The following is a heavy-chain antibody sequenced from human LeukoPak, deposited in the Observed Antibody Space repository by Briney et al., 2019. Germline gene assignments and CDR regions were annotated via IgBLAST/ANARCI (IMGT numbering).Heavy chain of an antibody. V-gene: IGHV3-23*01. J-gene: IGHJ3*02. CDR2: ISGSGGST. CDR3: ARGYYDILTGDIGAFDI. D-gene: IGHD3-9*01. CDR1: GFTFSSYA. Sequence: SGGSLRLSCAASGFTFSSYAMSWVRQAPGKGLEWVSAISGSGGSTYYADSVKGRFTISRDNAKNSLYLQMNSLRAEDTAVYYCARGYYDILTGDIGAFDIWGQGTMVTVSS.